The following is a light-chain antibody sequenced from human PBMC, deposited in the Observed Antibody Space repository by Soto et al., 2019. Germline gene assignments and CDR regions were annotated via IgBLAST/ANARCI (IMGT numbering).Light chain of an antibody. CDR2: AAS. V-gene: IGKV1-12*01. J-gene: IGKJ4*01. Sequence: DIQMTQSPSFVSASVGDRVTITCRASQGISSWLAWYQHKPGRAPKLLIHAASSLESGGPSRFXXXXXXXXXXXXXSSLQPEDFATYYCQQTTSFPLTFGGGTKVEIK. CDR3: QQTTSFPLT. CDR1: QGISSW.